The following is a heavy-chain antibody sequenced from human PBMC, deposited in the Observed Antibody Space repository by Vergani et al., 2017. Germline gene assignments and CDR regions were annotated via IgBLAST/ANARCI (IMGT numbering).Heavy chain of an antibody. CDR3: AKARDPNCKGGNCYSYYYGLDL. J-gene: IGHJ6*02. V-gene: IGHV3-23*01. Sequence: EVQLLESGGNLIQPGGSLRLSCGASGFTFSSYAMNWVRLAPGKGLQWVSAISGSGGNTVYTDSVKGRFTISRDNSKDTLYLQMNSLRVEDTAIYYCAKARDPNCKGGNCYSYYYGLDLWGQGTTVTVSS. D-gene: IGHD2-21*01. CDR2: ISGSGGNT. CDR1: GFTFSSYA.